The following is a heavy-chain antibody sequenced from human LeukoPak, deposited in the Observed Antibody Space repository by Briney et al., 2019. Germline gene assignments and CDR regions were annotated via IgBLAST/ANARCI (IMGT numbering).Heavy chain of an antibody. V-gene: IGHV1-46*01. CDR2: INPSGGST. CDR3: ARDGAVAGTAYPEY. Sequence: ASVKVSCKASGYTFTNYFMHWVRQAPGQGRVWMGIINPSGGSTSYAQKFQGRVTMTRDTSTSTVYMELSSLRSEDTAVYYCARDGAVAGTAYPEYWGQGTLVTVSS. J-gene: IGHJ4*02. D-gene: IGHD6-19*01. CDR1: GYTFTNYF.